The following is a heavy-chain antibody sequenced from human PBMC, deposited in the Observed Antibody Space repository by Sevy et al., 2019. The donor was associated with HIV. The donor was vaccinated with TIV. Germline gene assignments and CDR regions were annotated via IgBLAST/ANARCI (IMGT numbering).Heavy chain of an antibody. D-gene: IGHD3-10*01. CDR1: GFTFDDYG. CDR2: INWHGGNT. CDR3: ARGLPSVYYPTSGVHDY. Sequence: GGSLRLSCVVSGFTFDDYGMSWVRQAAGKGLEWVSGINWHGGNTGYADSVKGRFTVSRDNAKNSLYLQMNNLRAEDTALYYCARGLPSVYYPTSGVHDYWGQGTLVTVSS. J-gene: IGHJ4*01. V-gene: IGHV3-20*04.